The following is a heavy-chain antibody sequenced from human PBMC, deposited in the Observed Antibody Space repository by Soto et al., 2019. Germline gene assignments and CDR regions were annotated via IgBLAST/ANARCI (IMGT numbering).Heavy chain of an antibody. CDR1: GGSLSSSAYS. J-gene: IGHJ3*02. CDR2: IYQSGST. V-gene: IGHV4-30-2*01. CDR3: ARELLFYDSDGFSWDDAFDI. D-gene: IGHD3-22*01. Sequence: LSRTCAVSGGSLSSSAYSWSWIRQPPGKGLEWIGFIYQSGSTYYNPSLKSRVTMSLDRPKNQFSLKLSSVTAADTAVYYCARELLFYDSDGFSWDDAFDIWGQGTMVT.